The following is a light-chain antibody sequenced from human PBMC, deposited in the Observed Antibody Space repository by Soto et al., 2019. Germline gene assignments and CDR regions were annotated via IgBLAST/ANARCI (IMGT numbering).Light chain of an antibody. CDR2: EAS. CDR1: QGISNY. J-gene: IGKJ1*01. Sequence: DIQMTQSPSSLSASVGDRVTITCRASQGISNYLAWYQQKPGRVPKLLIYEASTSQSGVPSRFSGSGSGTDFTLTISSLQPEDVATYYCQKYNSAPRAFGQGTNVDI. V-gene: IGKV1-27*01. CDR3: QKYNSAPRA.